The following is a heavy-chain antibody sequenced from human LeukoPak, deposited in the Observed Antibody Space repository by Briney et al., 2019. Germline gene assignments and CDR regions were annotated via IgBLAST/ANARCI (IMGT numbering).Heavy chain of an antibody. Sequence: GGSLRLSCAASGFTFCDYYMICLPPAPGKGRECGSYISSGGSTIYYADSVKGPFTISRDNAKNSLYLQMNSLRAEDTAVYYCAREGSLAVVFDYWGQGTLVTVSS. CDR2: ISSGGSTI. D-gene: IGHD6-19*01. V-gene: IGHV3-11*04. CDR1: GFTFCDYY. J-gene: IGHJ4*02. CDR3: AREGSLAVVFDY.